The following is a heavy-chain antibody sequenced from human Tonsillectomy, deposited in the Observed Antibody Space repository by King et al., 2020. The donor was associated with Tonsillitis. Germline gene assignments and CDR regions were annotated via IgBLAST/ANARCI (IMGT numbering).Heavy chain of an antibody. V-gene: IGHV3-7*01. CDR1: GFTFRNYW. D-gene: IGHD3-9*01. CDR3: PRDRGITIYYYSVMDV. Sequence: VQLVESGGGLVQPGGALRLSCAASGFTFRNYWISWVRQGPGKGVEGVANIKQDGRGKNYVDSVKGRFTIPRNNAKNSLYLQMNSLRAEDTAVYYCPRDRGITIYYYSVMDVWGQGTTVTVSS. CDR2: IKQDGRGK. J-gene: IGHJ6*02.